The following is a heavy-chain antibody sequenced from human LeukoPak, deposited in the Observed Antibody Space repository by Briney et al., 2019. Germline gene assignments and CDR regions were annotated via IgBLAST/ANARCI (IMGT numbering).Heavy chain of an antibody. Sequence: PSETLSLTCTVSGGSISSGSYYWGWIRQPPGKGLEWIGSMLYSGSTNYKPSLKSRVTMSVDTSKNQFSLKLSSVTAADTAVYYCAHYYDSRGYYLGYWGQGTLVTVPS. CDR2: MLYSGST. CDR1: GGSISSGSYY. D-gene: IGHD3-22*01. V-gene: IGHV4-39*01. CDR3: AHYYDSRGYYLGY. J-gene: IGHJ4*02.